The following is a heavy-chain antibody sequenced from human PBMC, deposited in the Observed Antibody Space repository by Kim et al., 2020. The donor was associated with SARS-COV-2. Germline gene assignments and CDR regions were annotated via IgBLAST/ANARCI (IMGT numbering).Heavy chain of an antibody. V-gene: IGHV3-49*04. CDR3: TRDSIPEDYGMDV. J-gene: IGHJ6*02. D-gene: IGHD2-21*01. CDR2: IRSKAYGGTT. Sequence: GGSLRLSCTASGFTFGDYAMSWVRQAPGKGLEWVGFIRSKAYGGTTEHAASVKGRFTISRDDSKSIAYLQMNSLKTEDTAVYYCTRDSIPEDYGMDVWGQGTTVTVSS. CDR1: GFTFGDYA.